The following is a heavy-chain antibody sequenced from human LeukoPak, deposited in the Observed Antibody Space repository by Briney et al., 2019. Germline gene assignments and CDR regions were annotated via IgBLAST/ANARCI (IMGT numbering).Heavy chain of an antibody. CDR2: ISAYNGNT. CDR3: ARDGDDNGDYVLGWFDP. Sequence: ASVKFSCKASGYTFTSYGISWVRQAPGQGLEWMGWISAYNGNTNYAQKLQGRVTMTTDTSTSTAYMELSRLTSDDTAVYYCARDGDDNGDYVLGWFDPWGQGTLVTVSS. J-gene: IGHJ5*02. D-gene: IGHD4-17*01. V-gene: IGHV1-18*01. CDR1: GYTFTSYG.